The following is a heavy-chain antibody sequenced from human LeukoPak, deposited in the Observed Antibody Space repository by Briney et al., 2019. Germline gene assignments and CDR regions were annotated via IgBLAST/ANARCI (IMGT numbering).Heavy chain of an antibody. Sequence: GGSLRLSCAASGFTFSSYAMSWVRQAPGKGLEWVANIKEDGSETHYVDSVKGRFTISRDNAKNSLYLQMNSLRAEDTAIYYCSRSPVSWGQGTLVTVSS. CDR2: IKEDGSET. V-gene: IGHV3-7*03. J-gene: IGHJ5*02. CDR1: GFTFSSYA. CDR3: SRSPVS.